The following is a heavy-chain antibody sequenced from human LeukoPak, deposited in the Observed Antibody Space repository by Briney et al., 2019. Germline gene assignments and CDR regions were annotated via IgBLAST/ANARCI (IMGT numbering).Heavy chain of an antibody. CDR3: ARDQSWTTGFDI. CDR2: TYRRSEWNY. J-gene: IGHJ3*02. V-gene: IGHV6-1*01. D-gene: IGHD2-8*02. CDR1: GDSVSSNSAT. Sequence: SQTLSLTCAISGDSVSSNSATWSWLRQSPSRGLEWLGRTYRRSEWNYDYAPSVNSRITISPDTAMNQFSLHLKSVTPEDTAVYYCARDQSWTTGFDIWGQGTTVTVSS.